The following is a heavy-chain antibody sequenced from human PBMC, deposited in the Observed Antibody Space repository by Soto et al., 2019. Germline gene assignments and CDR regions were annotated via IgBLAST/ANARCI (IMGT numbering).Heavy chain of an antibody. V-gene: IGHV4-31*03. J-gene: IGHJ5*02. Sequence: QVQLQESGPGLVKPTQNLSLTCTVSGGSISSGGYYWSWIRQHPGKCLEWIGYIYYSGSTYYNPSLKSRVTISVGTPKNQFSLKLSSLTAAVTAVYYCARSVFPWGQGTLVTVSS. CDR2: IYYSGST. CDR3: ARSVFP. CDR1: GGSISSGGYY.